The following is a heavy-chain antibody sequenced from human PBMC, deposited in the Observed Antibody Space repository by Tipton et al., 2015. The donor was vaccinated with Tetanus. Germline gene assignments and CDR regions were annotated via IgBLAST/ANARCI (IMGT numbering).Heavy chain of an antibody. V-gene: IGHV4-39*02. Sequence: TLSLTCAVSGGSITNSNYYWGWFRQPPGKGLEWIGNIFYSGSTYYKPSLKTRVTMSVDTSNNHFSLKLTSVTASDTAVYVCARLGGRYSGTYVGFWGQGALVPVSS. CDR2: IFYSGST. D-gene: IGHD1-26*01. J-gene: IGHJ4*02. CDR1: GGSITNSNYY. CDR3: ARLGGRYSGTYVGF.